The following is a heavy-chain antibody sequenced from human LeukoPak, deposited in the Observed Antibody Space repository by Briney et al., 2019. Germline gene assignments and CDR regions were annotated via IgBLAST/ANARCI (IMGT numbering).Heavy chain of an antibody. CDR3: ARVLTRLRYCSSTSCYAMLDY. V-gene: IGHV3-7*03. J-gene: IGHJ4*02. CDR1: GFTFSSYA. CDR2: IKLDGSEK. Sequence: PGGSLRLSCAASGFTFSSYAMSWVRQAPGKGLEWVANIKLDGSEKNYVDSVKGRFTISRDNTKNSLYLQMNSLRAEDTAVYYCARVLTRLRYCSSTSCYAMLDYWGQGTLVTVSS. D-gene: IGHD2-2*01.